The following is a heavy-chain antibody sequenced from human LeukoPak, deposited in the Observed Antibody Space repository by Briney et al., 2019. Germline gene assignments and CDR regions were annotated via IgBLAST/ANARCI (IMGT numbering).Heavy chain of an antibody. CDR3: ARQSDSSGYGSHY. V-gene: IGHV4-39*01. Sequence: SETLSLTCTVSGGSIRSSYYYWGWIRQPPGKGLEWIGSIYDSGSTYYNPSLKSRVTISVDTSKNQFSLKLSSVTAADTAVYYCARQSDSSGYGSHYWGQGTLVTVSS. CDR1: GGSIRSSYYY. D-gene: IGHD3-22*01. CDR2: IYDSGST. J-gene: IGHJ4*02.